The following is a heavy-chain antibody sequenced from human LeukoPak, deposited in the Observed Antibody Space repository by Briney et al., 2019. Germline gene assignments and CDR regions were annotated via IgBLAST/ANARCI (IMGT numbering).Heavy chain of an antibody. CDR2: IYYSGST. J-gene: IGHJ6*03. D-gene: IGHD3-3*01. CDR3: AREVYDFWSGYYRVYYYYYMDV. Sequence: PSETLSLTCTVSGGSISSGGYCWSWIRQHPGKGLEWIGYIYYSGSTYYNPSLKSRVTISVDTSKNQFSLKLSSVTAADTAVYYCAREVYDFWSGYYRVYYYYYMDVWGKGTTVTVSS. V-gene: IGHV4-31*03. CDR1: GGSISSGGYC.